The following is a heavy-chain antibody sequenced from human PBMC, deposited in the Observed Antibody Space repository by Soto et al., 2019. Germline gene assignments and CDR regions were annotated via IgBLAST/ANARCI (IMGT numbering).Heavy chain of an antibody. CDR1: GGTFSSYA. CDR2: IIPIFGTA. CDR3: AREGNCSSTSCEHYYYYGMDV. V-gene: IGHV1-69*13. Sequence: SVKVSCKASGGTFSSYAISWVRQAPGQGLEWMGGIIPIFGTANYAQKFQGRVTITADESTSTAYMELSSLRSEDTAVYYCAREGNCSSTSCEHYYYYGMDVWGQGTTVTVSS. J-gene: IGHJ6*02. D-gene: IGHD2-2*01.